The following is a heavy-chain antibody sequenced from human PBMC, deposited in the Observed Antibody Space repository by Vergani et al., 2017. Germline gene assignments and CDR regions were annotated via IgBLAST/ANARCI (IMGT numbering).Heavy chain of an antibody. CDR3: ARHSTVEWLVKLGWIDP. J-gene: IGHJ5*02. D-gene: IGHD6-19*01. V-gene: IGHV4-39*01. Sequence: QLQLQESGPGLVKPSATLSLTCSVSGAPIRSSNYYWGWIRQPPGKGLEWIASIYYSGSTYYNPSLKSRVTIPVDTSKNQFSLKLSSVTAADTAVYFCARHSTVEWLVKLGWIDPWGQGILVTVSS. CDR1: GAPIRSSNYY. CDR2: IYYSGST.